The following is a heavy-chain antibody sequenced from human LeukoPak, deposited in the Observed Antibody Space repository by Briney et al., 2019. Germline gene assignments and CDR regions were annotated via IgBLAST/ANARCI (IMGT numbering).Heavy chain of an antibody. Sequence: GGSLRLSCAASGFTFSSYWMHWVRQVPGKGLVWVSRINSDGSSTRYADSVKGRFTISRDNAKNTMYLQMNSLRAEDTAIYYCAKDLAWNLGAMDVWGQGTTVTVSS. V-gene: IGHV3-74*01. D-gene: IGHD3-16*01. CDR1: GFTFSSYW. J-gene: IGHJ6*02. CDR3: AKDLAWNLGAMDV. CDR2: INSDGSST.